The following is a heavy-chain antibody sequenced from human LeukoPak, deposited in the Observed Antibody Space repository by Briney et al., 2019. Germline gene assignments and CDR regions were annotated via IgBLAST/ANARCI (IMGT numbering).Heavy chain of an antibody. D-gene: IGHD6-19*01. CDR2: ISGSGGST. Sequence: GSLRLSRAASGFTFSSYAMSWVRQAPGEGLEWVSAISGSGGSTYYADSVKGRFTISRDNSKNTLYLQMNSLRAEDTAVYYCAKPYSSGWSPLDYWGQGTLVTVSS. V-gene: IGHV3-23*01. J-gene: IGHJ4*02. CDR3: AKPYSSGWSPLDY. CDR1: GFTFSSYA.